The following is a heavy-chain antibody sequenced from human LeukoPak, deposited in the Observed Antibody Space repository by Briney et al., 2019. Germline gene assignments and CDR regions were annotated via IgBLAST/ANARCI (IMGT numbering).Heavy chain of an antibody. J-gene: IGHJ5*02. D-gene: IGHD3-10*01. CDR2: INHSGST. CDR3: ARVPYYYGSGSCRAFDP. V-gene: IGHV4-34*09. CDR1: GGSFSGYY. Sequence: SETLSLTCAVYGGSFSGYYWSWIRQPPGKGLEWIGEINHSGSTNYNPSLKSRVTISVDTSKNQFSLKLSSVTAADTAVYYCARVPYYYGSGSCRAFDPWGQGTLVTVSS.